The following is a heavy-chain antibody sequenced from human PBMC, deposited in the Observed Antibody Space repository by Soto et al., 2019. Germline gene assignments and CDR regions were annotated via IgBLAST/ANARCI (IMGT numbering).Heavy chain of an antibody. V-gene: IGHV1-2*02. Sequence: ASVKVSCKASGYTFTGYDMHWVRQAPGQGLEWMGWINPNSGGTNYAQKFQGRVTMTRDTSISTAYMELSRLRSDDTAVYYCARDIAARGNFSSYYGMDVWGQGTTVTVSS. CDR2: INPNSGGT. CDR1: GYTFTGYD. D-gene: IGHD6-6*01. J-gene: IGHJ6*02. CDR3: ARDIAARGNFSSYYGMDV.